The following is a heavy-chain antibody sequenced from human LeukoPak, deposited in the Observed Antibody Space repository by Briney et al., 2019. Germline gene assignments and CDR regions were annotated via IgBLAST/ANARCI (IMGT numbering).Heavy chain of an antibody. V-gene: IGHV4-59*01. CDR3: ARYDSSGYYPRAFDI. J-gene: IGHJ3*02. CDR2: ISYTGST. D-gene: IGHD3-22*01. CDR1: GGSISTYY. Sequence: SETLSLTCTVSGGSISTYYWSWIRQPPGKGLEWIGYISYTGSTDYNPSLKSRVTISVDTSNNQFSLKLRSMTAADTAVYYCARYDSSGYYPRAFDIWGQGTMVTVSS.